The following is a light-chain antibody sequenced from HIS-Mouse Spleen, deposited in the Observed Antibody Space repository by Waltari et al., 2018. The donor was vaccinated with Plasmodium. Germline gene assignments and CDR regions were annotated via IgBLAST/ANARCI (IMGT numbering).Light chain of an antibody. CDR3: SSYAGSNNLV. CDR1: SSDVGCSHY. V-gene: IGLV2-8*01. J-gene: IGLJ2*01. Sequence: QSALTQPPSASGSPGQSVTIACTGTSSDVGCSHYVSWYQQHPGKAPKLMIYEVSKRPSGVPDRFSGSKSGNTASLTVSGLQAEDEADYYCSSYAGSNNLVFGGGTKLTVL. CDR2: EVS.